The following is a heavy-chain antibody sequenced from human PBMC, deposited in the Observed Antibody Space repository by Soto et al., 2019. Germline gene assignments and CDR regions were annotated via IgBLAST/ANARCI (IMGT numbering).Heavy chain of an antibody. V-gene: IGHV1-3*01. Sequence: GASVKVSCKASGYTFTSYAMHWVRQAPGQRLEWMGWINAGNDNTKYSQKLQGRVTIKRDTSTSTAYMELRSLISDDTAVYYCARDNGFGESDVWGQGTTVTVSS. CDR1: GYTFTSYA. CDR2: INAGNDNT. CDR3: ARDNGFGESDV. J-gene: IGHJ6*02. D-gene: IGHD3-10*01.